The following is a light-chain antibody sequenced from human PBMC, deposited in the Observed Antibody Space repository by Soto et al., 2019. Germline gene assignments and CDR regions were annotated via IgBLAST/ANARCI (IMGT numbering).Light chain of an antibody. CDR2: EVS. CDR1: SSDVGSHNL. J-gene: IGLJ1*01. V-gene: IGLV2-23*02. CDR3: CSYGGGNNV. Sequence: QSALTQPASVSGSPGQSITISCTGTSSDVGSHNLVSWYQQHPGQAPKLMIYEVSKRPLGVSTRFSASKSGNTASLTISGLQAEDEADYYCCSYGGGNNVFGTGTKVTVL.